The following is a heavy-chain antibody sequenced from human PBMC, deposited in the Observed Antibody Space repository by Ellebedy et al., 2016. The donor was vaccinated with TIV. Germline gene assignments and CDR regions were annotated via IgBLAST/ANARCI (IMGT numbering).Heavy chain of an antibody. D-gene: IGHD5-24*01. Sequence: SETLSLXXAVYGGSFSGYYWSWIRQPPGKGLEWIGEINHSGSTNYNPSLKSRVTISVDTSKNQFSLKLSSVTAADTAVYYCARGPGYIFDYWGQGTLVTVSS. CDR3: ARGPGYIFDY. CDR1: GGSFSGYY. CDR2: INHSGST. J-gene: IGHJ4*02. V-gene: IGHV4-34*01.